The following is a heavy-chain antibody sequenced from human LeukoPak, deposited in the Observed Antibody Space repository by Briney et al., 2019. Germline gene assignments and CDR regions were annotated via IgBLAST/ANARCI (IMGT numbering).Heavy chain of an antibody. CDR3: TTDWGSGRYYVRAFDL. J-gene: IGHJ3*01. CDR2: IKNKSGGRTT. D-gene: IGHD3-16*01. CDR1: GFTFSDYY. V-gene: IGHV3-15*01. Sequence: GGSLRLSCVASGFTFSDYYMSWIRQAPGKGLEWVGRIKNKSGGRTTDYGAPVKGRFTISRDDSKNTLYLQMNSLKTEDTAVYYCTTDWGSGRYYVRAFDLWGQGTMVIVSS.